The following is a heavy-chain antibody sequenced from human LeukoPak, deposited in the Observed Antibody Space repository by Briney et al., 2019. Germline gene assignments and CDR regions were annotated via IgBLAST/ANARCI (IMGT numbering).Heavy chain of an antibody. CDR2: IRHDGSYE. J-gene: IGHJ4*02. Sequence: GGSLRLSCASSGFTFSSFGIHWVRQAPGKGLEWVAFIRHDGSYESYADSVKGRFTISRDNSKNTVYLQMNSLRAEDTAVYYCARDQRGSYYGFFDYWGQGTLVTVSS. V-gene: IGHV3-30*02. CDR3: ARDQRGSYYGFFDY. D-gene: IGHD1-26*01. CDR1: GFTFSSFG.